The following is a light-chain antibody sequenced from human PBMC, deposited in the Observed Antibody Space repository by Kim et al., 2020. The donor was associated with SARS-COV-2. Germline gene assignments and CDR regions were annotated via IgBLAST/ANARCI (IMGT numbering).Light chain of an antibody. CDR1: SNNVGNQG. CDR2: RNN. J-gene: IGLJ3*02. Sequence: QAGLTQPPPVSKGLRQTATLTCTGNSNNVGNQGAAWLQQHQGHPPKLLSYRNNNRPSGISERFSASRSGNTASLTITGLQPEDEADYYCSAWDSSHNAWVFGGGTQLTVL. CDR3: SAWDSSHNAWV. V-gene: IGLV10-54*01.